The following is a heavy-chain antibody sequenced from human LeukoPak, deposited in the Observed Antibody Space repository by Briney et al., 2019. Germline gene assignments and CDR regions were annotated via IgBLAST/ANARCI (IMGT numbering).Heavy chain of an antibody. Sequence: ASVKVSCKASGYTFTGYYMHWVRQAPGQGLEWMGWINPNSGGTNYAQKFQGRVTMTRDTSISTAYMELSRLRSDDTAVYYCARDSQVVVIREDYYGMDVWGQGTTVTVSS. CDR2: INPNSGGT. CDR1: GYTFTGYY. D-gene: IGHD3-22*01. CDR3: ARDSQVVVIREDYYGMDV. J-gene: IGHJ6*02. V-gene: IGHV1-2*02.